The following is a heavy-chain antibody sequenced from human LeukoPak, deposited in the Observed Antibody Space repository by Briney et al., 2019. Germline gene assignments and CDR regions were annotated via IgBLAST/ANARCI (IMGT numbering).Heavy chain of an antibody. CDR3: ARFGCDSLGYKYYFDY. V-gene: IGHV4-59*08. CDR1: GGSISSHY. D-gene: IGHD3-22*01. CDR2: ISYTGST. J-gene: IGHJ4*02. Sequence: SETLSLTCTVSGGSISSHYWSWIRQPPGKGLESIGYISYTGSTNYNPSLKSRVTISVDTSKNQFSPKLNSVTATDTAVYYCARFGCDSLGYKYYFDYWGQGTLVTVSS.